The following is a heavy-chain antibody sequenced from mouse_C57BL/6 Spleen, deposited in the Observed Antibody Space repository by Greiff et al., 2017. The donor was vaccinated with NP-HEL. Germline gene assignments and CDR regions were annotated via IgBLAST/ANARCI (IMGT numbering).Heavy chain of an antibody. Sequence: EVMLVESGGDLVKPGGSLKLSCAASGFTFSSYGMSWVRQTPDKRLEWVATISSGGSYTYYPDSVKGRFTISRDNAKNTLYLQMSSLKSEETAMYYCARDESAYYFDYWGQGTTLTVSS. D-gene: IGHD6-1*01. CDR3: ARDESAYYFDY. CDR2: ISSGGSYT. J-gene: IGHJ2*01. CDR1: GFTFSSYG. V-gene: IGHV5-6*01.